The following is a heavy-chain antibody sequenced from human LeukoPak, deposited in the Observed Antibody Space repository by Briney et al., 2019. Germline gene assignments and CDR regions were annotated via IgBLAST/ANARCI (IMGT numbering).Heavy chain of an antibody. CDR1: GFTLGGHD. CDR3: VREARGYHYTYFDY. D-gene: IGHD5-18*01. J-gene: IGHJ4*02. CDR2: VSSGHHA. V-gene: IGHV3-13*01. Sequence: GGSLRLSCTASGFTLGGHDMHWVRRTTREGLEWVAAVSSGHHAFYGGSVKGRFTVSREDGKNSLYLQMNSLRAGDTAVYYCVREARGYHYTYFDYWGQGSLVTVSS.